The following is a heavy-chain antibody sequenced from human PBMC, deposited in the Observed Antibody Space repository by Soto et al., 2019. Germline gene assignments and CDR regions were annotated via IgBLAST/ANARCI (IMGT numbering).Heavy chain of an antibody. V-gene: IGHV4-39*01. CDR2: IYYSGST. CDR3: ARPSGGYCSTTSCPDTYYYYGMDV. D-gene: IGHD2-2*01. J-gene: IGHJ6*02. Sequence: SETLSLTCTVSGGSISSSSYYWGWIRQPPGKGLEWIGSIYYSGSTYYNPSLKSRVTISVDTSKNQFSLKLSSVTAADTAVYYCARPSGGYCSTTSCPDTYYYYGMDVWGQGTMVTVSS. CDR1: GGSISSSSYY.